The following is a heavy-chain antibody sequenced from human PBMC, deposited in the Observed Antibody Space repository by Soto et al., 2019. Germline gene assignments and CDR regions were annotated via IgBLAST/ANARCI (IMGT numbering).Heavy chain of an antibody. D-gene: IGHD6-19*01. CDR2: ISVNGGSA. CDR1: GFIFSSYA. V-gene: IGHV3-23*01. Sequence: EVQLLESGGGLVQPGGSLRLSCAASGFIFSSYAMSWVRQAPGKGLKWVSMISVNGGSAYYADSVKGRFTISRDNSKSTLYLQMNSLRDEDTAVYYCACQRAYGSGWYWLDSWGQGTLVTVSS. J-gene: IGHJ4*02. CDR3: ACQRAYGSGWYWLDS.